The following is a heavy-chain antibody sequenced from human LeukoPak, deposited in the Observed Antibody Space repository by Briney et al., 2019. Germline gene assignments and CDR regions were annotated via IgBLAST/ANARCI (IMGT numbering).Heavy chain of an antibody. CDR2: MSGSGGST. CDR1: GFTFSSYT. D-gene: IGHD3-10*01. V-gene: IGHV3-23*01. Sequence: QSGGSLRLSCAASGFTFSSYTLSWVRQTPGKGLQWVSTMSGSGGSTYYADSVKGRFTISRDNSKNTLYLQMKSLRAEDTAEYYCAKDPSVYYGSGSVLYYWGQGTLVTVSS. J-gene: IGHJ4*02. CDR3: AKDPSVYYGSGSVLYY.